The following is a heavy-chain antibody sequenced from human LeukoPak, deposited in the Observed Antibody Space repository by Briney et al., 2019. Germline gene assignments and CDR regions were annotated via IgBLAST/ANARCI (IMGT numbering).Heavy chain of an antibody. CDR2: ISGSGTNI. J-gene: IGHJ5*02. CDR1: GFIFSSYE. V-gene: IGHV3-48*03. CDR3: ARDRSGWYRWFDP. D-gene: IGHD6-19*01. Sequence: GGSLRLSCAASGFIFSSYEMNWARQAPGKGLEWVSYISGSGTNIHYADSVKGRFTISRDNAKNSLYLQMNSLRAEDAGVYFCARDRSGWYRWFDPWGQGTLVTVSS.